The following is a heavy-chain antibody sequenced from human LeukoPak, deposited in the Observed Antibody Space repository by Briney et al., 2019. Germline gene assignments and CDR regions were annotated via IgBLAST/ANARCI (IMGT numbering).Heavy chain of an antibody. CDR3: ARQYHGSGSYSAFDI. D-gene: IGHD3-10*01. CDR1: GYSFTSYW. V-gene: IGHV5-51*01. J-gene: IGHJ3*02. Sequence: GESLKISCKGSGYSFTSYWIGWVRQMPGKGLEWMGIIYPGDSDTRYSPSFQGQATISADKSISTAYLQWSSLKASDTAMYYGARQYHGSGSYSAFDIWGQGTMVTVSS. CDR2: IYPGDSDT.